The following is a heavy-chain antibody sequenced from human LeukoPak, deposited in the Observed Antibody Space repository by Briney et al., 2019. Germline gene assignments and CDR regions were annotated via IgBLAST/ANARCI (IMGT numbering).Heavy chain of an antibody. D-gene: IGHD1-1*01. J-gene: IGHJ4*02. V-gene: IGHV4-34*01. CDR2: INHSGST. Sequence: SETLSLTCAVYGGSFSGYYWSWIRQPPGKGLEWIGEINHSGSTNYNPSLKSRVTISVDTSKNQFSLKLSSVTAADTAVYYCASSNRTTGTTGAYWGQGTLVTVSS. CDR3: ASSNRTTGTTGAY. CDR1: GGSFSGYY.